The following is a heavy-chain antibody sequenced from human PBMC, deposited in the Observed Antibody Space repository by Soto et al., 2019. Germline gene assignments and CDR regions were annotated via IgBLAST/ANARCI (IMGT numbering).Heavy chain of an antibody. J-gene: IGHJ5*02. Sequence: EVPLVESGGGLVKPGGSLRLTCAGSGFSFGDYTMNWVRQAPGKGLEWVSSISRGSDYIFYADTVKDRFTISRDNARNSLYLQKSSLRAEDTAVYYCAKESVCVNNACAYEPWGQVTLVSVSS. CDR1: GFSFGDYT. CDR2: ISRGSDYI. V-gene: IGHV3-21*01. CDR3: AKESVCVNNACAYEP. D-gene: IGHD1-20*01.